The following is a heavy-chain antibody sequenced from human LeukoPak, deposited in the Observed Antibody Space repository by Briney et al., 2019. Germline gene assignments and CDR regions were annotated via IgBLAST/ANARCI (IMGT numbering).Heavy chain of an antibody. Sequence: PSQTLSLTCTVSGGSISSGGYYWSWIRQPPRKGLEWIGYTYYSGSTYYNPSLKNRVSISVDTSKNQFSLNLSSVTAADTAVYYCARPYYYDSRIDPWGQGTLVTVSS. D-gene: IGHD3-22*01. CDR2: TYYSGST. CDR1: GGSISSGGYY. J-gene: IGHJ5*02. CDR3: ARPYYYDSRIDP. V-gene: IGHV4-30-4*01.